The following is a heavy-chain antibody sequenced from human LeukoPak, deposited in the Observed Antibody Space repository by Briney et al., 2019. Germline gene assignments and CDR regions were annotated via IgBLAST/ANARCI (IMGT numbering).Heavy chain of an antibody. CDR1: GFTFDDYA. D-gene: IGHD3-10*01. J-gene: IGHJ5*02. CDR3: AKDGPPFYCGSGSYYNWFDP. CDR2: ISWNSGSI. V-gene: IGHV3-9*01. Sequence: GGSLRLSCAASGFTFDDYAMHWVRQAPGKGLEWVSGISWNSGSIGYADSVKGRFTISRDNAKNSLYLQMNSLRAEDTALYYCAKDGPPFYCGSGSYYNWFDPWGQGTLVTVSS.